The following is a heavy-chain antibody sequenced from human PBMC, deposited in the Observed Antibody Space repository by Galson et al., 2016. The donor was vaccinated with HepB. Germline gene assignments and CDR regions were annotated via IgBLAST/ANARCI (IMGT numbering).Heavy chain of an antibody. J-gene: IGHJ4*02. CDR2: ISGSGGGT. D-gene: IGHD3-3*01. V-gene: IGHV3-23*01. CDR3: AKVLEHGRGDF. Sequence: SLRLSCAAPGFTFSTYAMSWVRQAPGKGLEWLSVISGSGGGTKYADSVKGRFTISRDNSKNTLYLQMNSLRAEDTAIYYCAKVLEHGRGDFWGQGTLVTVSS. CDR1: GFTFSTYA.